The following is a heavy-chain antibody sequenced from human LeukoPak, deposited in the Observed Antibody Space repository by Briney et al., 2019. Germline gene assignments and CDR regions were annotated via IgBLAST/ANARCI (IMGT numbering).Heavy chain of an antibody. CDR3: ARGRGSSWYFDY. CDR2: IWDDGSNQ. V-gene: IGHV3-33*01. J-gene: IGHJ4*02. Sequence: GGSLRLSCAASGFAFSRYGMHWARQAPGKGLEWVAVIWDDGSNQKYADSVKGRFTISRDNPKNTLYLQMNSLRAEDTAVYYCARGRGSSWYFDYWGQGTLVTVSS. D-gene: IGHD6-13*01. CDR1: GFAFSRYG.